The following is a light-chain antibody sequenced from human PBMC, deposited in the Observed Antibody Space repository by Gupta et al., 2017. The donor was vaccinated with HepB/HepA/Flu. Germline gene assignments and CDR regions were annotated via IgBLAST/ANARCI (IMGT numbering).Light chain of an antibody. CDR3: QQYNSYPRS. CDR2: KAS. V-gene: IGKV1-5*03. Sequence: DIQMTQSPSTLSASVGDRVTITCRARQSISSWLAWYQQKPGKAPKLLIFKASSLESGVPSRYSGSGSGAECSLTISSLRPDVVATDYCQQYNSYPRSFGGGTKVEIK. J-gene: IGKJ4*02. CDR1: QSISSW.